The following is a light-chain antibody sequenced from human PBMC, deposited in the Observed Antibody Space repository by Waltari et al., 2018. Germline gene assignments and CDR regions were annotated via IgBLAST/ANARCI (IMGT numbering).Light chain of an antibody. Sequence: QSVVTQPPSASAPPGQRVTMSCSGSNSNNGKNTVNWYQPLPGTAPKLLVFRNDQRPSGVPDRFSASRSGTSASLAISGLQFDDEADYYCATWDDSLNGWVFGGGTRLTVL. CDR1: NSNNGKNT. CDR3: ATWDDSLNGWV. CDR2: RND. J-gene: IGLJ3*02. V-gene: IGLV1-44*01.